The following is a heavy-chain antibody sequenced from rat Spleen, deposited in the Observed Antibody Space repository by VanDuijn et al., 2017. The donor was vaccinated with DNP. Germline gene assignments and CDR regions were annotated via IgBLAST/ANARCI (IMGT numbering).Heavy chain of an antibody. CDR2: INTDGGNT. Sequence: EVQLVETGGGLVQPGRSLKLSCVASGFTFSTYWMFWVRQAPGKGLEWVASINTDGGNTYYPDSVKGRFTISRDNAKSTLYLQMNSLRSEEMATYYCVRWNSGHFDYWGQGVMVTVSS. CDR1: GFTFSTYW. V-gene: IGHV5-58*01. D-gene: IGHD4-3*01. CDR3: VRWNSGHFDY. J-gene: IGHJ2*01.